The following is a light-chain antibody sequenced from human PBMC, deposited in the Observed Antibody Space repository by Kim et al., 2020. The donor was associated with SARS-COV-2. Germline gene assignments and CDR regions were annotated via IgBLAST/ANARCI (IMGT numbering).Light chain of an antibody. J-gene: IGKJ1*01. Sequence: SPGERATRSCRASQSVTSNYLAWYQQRPGQAPSLLIYGASSRATGVPDRFSGSGSGTDFTLTISRLEPEDFAVYYCQQYGNSQETFGQGTKVDIK. V-gene: IGKV3-20*01. CDR3: QQYGNSQET. CDR1: QSVTSNY. CDR2: GAS.